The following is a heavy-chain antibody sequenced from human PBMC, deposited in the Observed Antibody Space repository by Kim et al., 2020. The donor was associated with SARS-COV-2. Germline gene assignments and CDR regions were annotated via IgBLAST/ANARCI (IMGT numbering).Heavy chain of an antibody. CDR3: ARHRGVTTVDY. V-gene: IGHV5-10-1*01. J-gene: IGHJ4*02. Sequence: NSSPSFQGHVTISADKSISTAYLQWSSLKASDTAMYYCARHRGVTTVDYWGQGTLVTVSS. D-gene: IGHD4-17*01.